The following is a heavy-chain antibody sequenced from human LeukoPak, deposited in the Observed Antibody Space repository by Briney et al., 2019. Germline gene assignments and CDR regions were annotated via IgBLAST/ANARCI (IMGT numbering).Heavy chain of an antibody. Sequence: PSETLSLTCTVSGGSISSSSYYWGWIRQPPGKGLEWIGSIYYSGSTYYNPSLKSRVTISVDTSKNQFSLKLSSVTAADTAVYYCARPYSGKYYDAFDSWGQGTMVTVSS. CDR3: ARPYSGKYYDAFDS. CDR1: GGSISSSSYY. D-gene: IGHD1-26*01. V-gene: IGHV4-39*01. J-gene: IGHJ3*02. CDR2: IYYSGST.